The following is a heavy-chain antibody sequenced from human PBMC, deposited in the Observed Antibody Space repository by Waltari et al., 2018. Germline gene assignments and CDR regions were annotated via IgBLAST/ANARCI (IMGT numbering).Heavy chain of an antibody. V-gene: IGHV3-48*02. J-gene: IGHJ5*02. D-gene: IGHD3-9*01. CDR2: IIGCGSVI. CDR1: GFTFSSYS. CDR3: ARDYHRDFDSLSGFDP. Sequence: CAASGFTFSSYSMNWVRQAPWKGLEGVSYIIGCGSVIYYTGAGKGRFTIPRDNAQNSLYLQMNSLRDEDTAVYYCARDYHRDFDSLSGFDPWGQGTLVTVSS.